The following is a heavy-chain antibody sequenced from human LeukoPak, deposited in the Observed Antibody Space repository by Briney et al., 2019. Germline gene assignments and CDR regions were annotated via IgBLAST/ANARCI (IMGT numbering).Heavy chain of an antibody. CDR2: ISFDGGSK. Sequence: GRSLRLSCAASGFTFSTYAMHWVRQAPGKGLEWVTFISFDGGSKYYAASVKGRFTISRDNSKNTLYLQMNSLRAEDTAVYYCARHRRSGSSHLDYWGQGTLVTVSS. CDR3: ARHRRSGSSHLDY. CDR1: GFTFSTYA. D-gene: IGHD1-26*01. V-gene: IGHV3-30-3*01. J-gene: IGHJ4*02.